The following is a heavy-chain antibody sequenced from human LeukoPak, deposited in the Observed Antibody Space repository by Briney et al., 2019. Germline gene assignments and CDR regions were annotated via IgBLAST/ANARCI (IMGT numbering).Heavy chain of an antibody. V-gene: IGHV3-74*01. Sequence: GGSLRLSCAASGFTFSNYWMHWVGQAPGKGLVWVSRLSSDGRDPSYADSVKGRFTISRDNAKNTLYMQMNSLRAEDTAVYYCARGVYEEDVNYWGQGTLVTVSS. CDR1: GFTFSNYW. J-gene: IGHJ4*02. CDR2: LSSDGRDP. D-gene: IGHD2-8*01. CDR3: ARGVYEEDVNY.